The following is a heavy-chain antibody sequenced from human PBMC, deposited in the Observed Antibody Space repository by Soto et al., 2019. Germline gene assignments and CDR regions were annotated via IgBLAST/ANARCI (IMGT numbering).Heavy chain of an antibody. Sequence: SETLSLTCTVSGGSISSYYWSWIRQPPGKGLEWIGYIYYSGSTNYNPSLKSRVTISVDTSKNQFSLKLSSVTAADTAVYYCARGQDYGDYTGFGYWGQGTLVTVSS. V-gene: IGHV4-59*01. D-gene: IGHD4-17*01. J-gene: IGHJ4*02. CDR2: IYYSGST. CDR1: GGSISSYY. CDR3: ARGQDYGDYTGFGY.